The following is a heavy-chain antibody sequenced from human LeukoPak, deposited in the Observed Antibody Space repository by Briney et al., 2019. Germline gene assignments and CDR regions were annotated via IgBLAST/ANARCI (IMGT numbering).Heavy chain of an antibody. CDR3: ARDLGLRGVTNWFDP. J-gene: IGHJ5*02. Sequence: ASVKVSCKTSGYTFSSYLMHWVRQAPGQXXXWMGIINPSGGSTSYAQKFQGRVTMTRDTSTSTVYMELSSLRSEDTAVYYCARDLGLRGVTNWFDPWGQGTLVTVSS. CDR1: GYTFSSYL. CDR2: INPSGGST. V-gene: IGHV1-46*01. D-gene: IGHD3-10*01.